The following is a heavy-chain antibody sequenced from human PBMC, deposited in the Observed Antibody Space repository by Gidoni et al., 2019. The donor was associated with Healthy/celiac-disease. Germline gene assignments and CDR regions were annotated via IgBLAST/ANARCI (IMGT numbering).Heavy chain of an antibody. V-gene: IGHV3-23*01. Sequence: FTISRDNSKNTLYLHMNSLRAEDTAVYYCAKVAGSGSLYYYYGMDVWGQGTTVTVSS. CDR3: AKVAGSGSLYYYYGMDV. D-gene: IGHD3-10*01. J-gene: IGHJ6*02.